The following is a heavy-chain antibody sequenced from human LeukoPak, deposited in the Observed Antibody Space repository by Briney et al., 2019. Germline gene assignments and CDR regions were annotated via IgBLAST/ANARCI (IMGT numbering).Heavy chain of an antibody. D-gene: IGHD3-22*01. Sequence: PSETLSLTCTVPGGSISSYYWSWIRQPPGKGLEWIGYIYYSGSTIYNPSLKSRVTMSVDTSKNQFSLKLRFVTAADTAVYYCARHAYSYDSGAYQPYYFDYWGQGTLVTVSS. CDR1: GGSISSYY. CDR3: ARHAYSYDSGAYQPYYFDY. CDR2: IYYSGST. V-gene: IGHV4-59*08. J-gene: IGHJ4*02.